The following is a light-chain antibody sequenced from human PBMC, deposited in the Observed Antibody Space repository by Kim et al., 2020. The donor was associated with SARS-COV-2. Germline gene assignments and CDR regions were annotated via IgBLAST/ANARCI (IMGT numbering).Light chain of an antibody. V-gene: IGLV2-11*01. Sequence: QSALTQPRSVSGSPGQSVTISCTGTSSDVGDYNYVSWYQQHPGNAPKLMIYDVTQRPSGVPDRFSGSKSGNTASLTISGLQAEDEADYYCCSYAGSYTDVFGTGTKVTVL. J-gene: IGLJ1*01. CDR2: DVT. CDR1: SSDVGDYNY. CDR3: CSYAGSYTDV.